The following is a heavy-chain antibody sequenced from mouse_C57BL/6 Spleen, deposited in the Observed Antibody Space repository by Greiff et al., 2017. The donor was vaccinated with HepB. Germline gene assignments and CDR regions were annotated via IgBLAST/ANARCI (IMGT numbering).Heavy chain of an antibody. D-gene: IGHD4-1*01. J-gene: IGHJ2*01. CDR2: ISGGGGNT. Sequence: EVQGVESGGGLVKPGGSLKLSCAASGFTFSSYTMSWVRQTPEKRLEWVATISGGGGNTYYPDSVKGRLTISRDNAKNTLYLQMSSLRSEDTALYYCARANWEHYFDYWGQGTTLTVSS. V-gene: IGHV5-9*01. CDR1: GFTFSSYT. CDR3: ARANWEHYFDY.